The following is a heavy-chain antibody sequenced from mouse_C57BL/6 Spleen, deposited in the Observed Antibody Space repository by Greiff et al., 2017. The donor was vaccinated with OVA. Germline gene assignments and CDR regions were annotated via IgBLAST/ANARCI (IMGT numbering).Heavy chain of an antibody. J-gene: IGHJ4*01. D-gene: IGHD2-2*01. CDR1: GYTFTEYT. Sequence: QVHVKQSGAELVKPGASVKLSCKASGYTFTEYTIHWVKQRSGQGLEWIGWFYPGSGSIKYNEKFKDKATLTADKSSSTVYMELSRLTSEDSAVYFCARHEGIYYGYEDYAMDYWGQGTSVTVSS. CDR3: ARHEGIYYGYEDYAMDY. CDR2: FYPGSGSI. V-gene: IGHV1-62-2*01.